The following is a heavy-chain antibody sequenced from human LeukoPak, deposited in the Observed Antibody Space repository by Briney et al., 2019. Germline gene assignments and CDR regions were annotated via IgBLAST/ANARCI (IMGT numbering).Heavy chain of an antibody. V-gene: IGHV5-51*01. J-gene: IGHJ3*02. CDR1: GYSFTSHW. CDR2: IYPGDSDT. CDR3: ARHTAVAALSPAFDI. Sequence: GESLKISCKGSGYSFTSHWIGWVRQMPGKGLEWMGIIYPGDSDTRYSPSFQGQVTISADKSISTAYLQWSSLKASDTAMYYCARHTAVAALSPAFDIWGQGTMVTVSS. D-gene: IGHD6-19*01.